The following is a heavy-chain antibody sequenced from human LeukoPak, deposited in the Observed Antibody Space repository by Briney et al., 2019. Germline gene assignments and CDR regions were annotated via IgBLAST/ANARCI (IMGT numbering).Heavy chain of an antibody. J-gene: IGHJ6*02. CDR3: ARSSTAAARYYYGMDV. CDR1: GGSISSYY. V-gene: IGHV4-4*07. Sequence: SETLSLTCTVSGGSISSYYWSWIRQPAGKGLELIGRIYTSGSTNYNPSLKSRVTMSVDTSKNQFSLKLSSVTAADTAVYYCARSSTAAARYYYGMDVWGQGTTVTVSS. D-gene: IGHD6-13*01. CDR2: IYTSGST.